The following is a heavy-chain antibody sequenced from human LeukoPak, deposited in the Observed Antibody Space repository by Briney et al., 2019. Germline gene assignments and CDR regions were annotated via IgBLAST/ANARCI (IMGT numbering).Heavy chain of an antibody. V-gene: IGHV5-51*01. Sequence: RGESLKISCKGSGYSFTSYWIGWVRQMPGKGLEWMGIIYPGDSDTRYSPSFQGQVTISADKSISTAYLQWSSLKASDTAMYYCARQRGEGMATITYFQHWGQGTLVTVSS. CDR1: GYSFTSYW. CDR3: ARQRGEGMATITYFQH. J-gene: IGHJ1*01. CDR2: IYPGDSDT. D-gene: IGHD5-24*01.